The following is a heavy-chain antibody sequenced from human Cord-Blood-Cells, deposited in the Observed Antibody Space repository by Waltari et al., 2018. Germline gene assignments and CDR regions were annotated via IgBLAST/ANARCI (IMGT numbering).Heavy chain of an antibody. V-gene: IGHV1-24*01. J-gene: IGHJ4*02. Sequence: QVQLVQSGAEVKKPGASVKVSCKVSGYTLTELSMHWVRQAPGKGLEWRGGFDPEDGETIYAQKFHGRVTMTEETSTDTAYMELSSLRSEDTAVYYCATDLGWGELSRFDYWGQGTLVTVSS. CDR2: FDPEDGET. D-gene: IGHD3-16*02. CDR1: GYTLTELS. CDR3: ATDLGWGELSRFDY.